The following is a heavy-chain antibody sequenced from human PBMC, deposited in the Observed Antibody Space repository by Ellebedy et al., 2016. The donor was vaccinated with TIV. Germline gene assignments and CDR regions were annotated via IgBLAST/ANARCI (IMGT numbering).Heavy chain of an antibody. CDR2: INQDGSVK. Sequence: GGSLRLSCAASGFSFRSYWMTWVRQAPGKGLEWVSNINQDGSVKYYVDSVRGRFTISRDSAKASLYLEMNSLRAEDTAVYYCATDGSYGDYRSPTHAFVFWGQGTMVTVSS. CDR1: GFSFRSYW. CDR3: ATDGSYGDYRSPTHAFVF. J-gene: IGHJ3*01. V-gene: IGHV3-7*01. D-gene: IGHD4-17*01.